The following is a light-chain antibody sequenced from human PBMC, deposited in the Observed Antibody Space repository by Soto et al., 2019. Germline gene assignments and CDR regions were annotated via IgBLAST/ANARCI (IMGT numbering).Light chain of an antibody. CDR3: QQYGSSQS. CDR1: QSVSNSH. Sequence: EIVLTQSPGALSLSPGERATLSCRASQSVSNSHSAWYQQKPGQAPRLLIYGASSRATGIPDRFSGSGSGTDFTLTISRLEPEDFAVYYCQQYGSSQSFGQGTKVEIK. J-gene: IGKJ1*01. CDR2: GAS. V-gene: IGKV3-20*01.